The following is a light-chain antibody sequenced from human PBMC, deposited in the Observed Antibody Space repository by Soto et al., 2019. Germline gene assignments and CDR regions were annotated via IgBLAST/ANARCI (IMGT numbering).Light chain of an antibody. CDR2: AAS. CDR1: HTISSY. J-gene: IGKJ1*01. CDR3: QQSYTTPTWT. Sequence: DIQMTQSPSSLSASVGDRVTITCRASHTISSYLNWYQQKPGKAPELLIYAASSLQRGVPSRFSGSGSGTDFTLTIRSLQPEDSATYYCQQSYTTPTWTFGQGTKVEIK. V-gene: IGKV1-39*01.